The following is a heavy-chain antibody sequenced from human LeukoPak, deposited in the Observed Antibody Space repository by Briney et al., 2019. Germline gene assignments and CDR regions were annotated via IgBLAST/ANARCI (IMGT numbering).Heavy chain of an antibody. J-gene: IGHJ4*02. CDR3: VRQEVTAGVAVRLDY. D-gene: IGHD6-6*01. CDR1: GGSINSRSYY. CDR2: IYYSGST. V-gene: IGHV4-39*01. Sequence: SETLSLTCTVSGGSINSRSYYWGWIRQPPGKGLEWIGSIYYSGSTYYNPSLKSRLTVSIDTSKNQFSLRLSSVTAADTAVYYCVRQEVTAGVAVRLDYWGQGTLVTVSS.